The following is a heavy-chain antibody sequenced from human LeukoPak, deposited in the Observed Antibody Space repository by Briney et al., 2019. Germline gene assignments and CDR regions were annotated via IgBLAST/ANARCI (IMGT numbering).Heavy chain of an antibody. V-gene: IGHV4-4*09. CDR2: IYASGST. CDR3: ARGRDWKYLSHFDY. D-gene: IGHD1-7*01. CDR1: GASITDYH. J-gene: IGHJ4*02. Sequence: SETLSLTCTVSGASITDYHWSWIRQPPGKGLEWIGDIYASGSTNYNPSLNTRVTISVDTSKTQFSLRLSSVTAADTAVYYCARGRDWKYLSHFDYWGQGTLVTVSS.